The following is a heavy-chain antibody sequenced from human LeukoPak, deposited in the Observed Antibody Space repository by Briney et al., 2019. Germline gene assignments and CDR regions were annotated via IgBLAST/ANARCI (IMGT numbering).Heavy chain of an antibody. Sequence: KPSETLSLTCTVSGGSISSSSYYWGWIRQPPGKGLEWIGEINHSGSTNYNPSLKSRVTISVDTSKNQFSLKLRSVTAADTAVYYCARDPTTVVTTPYYFDDWGQGTLVTVSS. CDR1: GGSISSSSYY. V-gene: IGHV4-39*07. CDR3: ARDPTTVVTTPYYFDD. CDR2: INHSGST. J-gene: IGHJ4*02. D-gene: IGHD4-23*01.